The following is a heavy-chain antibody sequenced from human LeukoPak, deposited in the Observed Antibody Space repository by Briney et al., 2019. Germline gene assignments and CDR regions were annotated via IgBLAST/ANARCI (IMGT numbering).Heavy chain of an antibody. D-gene: IGHD2-2*01. CDR3: AKDPRPYCSSTSCYPYYFDY. CDR1: GFTFSSYG. V-gene: IGHV3-30*02. Sequence: GGSLRLSCAASGFTFSSYGMHWVRQAPGKGLEWVAFIRYDGSSKYYADSVKGRFTISRDNSKNTLYLQMNSLRAEDTAVYYCAKDPRPYCSSTSCYPYYFDYWGQGTLVTVSS. J-gene: IGHJ4*02. CDR2: IRYDGSSK.